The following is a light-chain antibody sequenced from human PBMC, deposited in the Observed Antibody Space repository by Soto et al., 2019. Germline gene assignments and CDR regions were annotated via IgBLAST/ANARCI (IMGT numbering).Light chain of an antibody. CDR1: QTVSSTY. CDR3: QQFCGSPPLYT. Sequence: EIVLTQSPGTLSLSPGERATLSCRASQTVSSTYLAWYQQKPGQAPRLLIYGASSRATGIPDRFSGSGSGSDFPLTLSRLEPEDFAVYYCQQFCGSPPLYTFGQGTKLEIK. V-gene: IGKV3-20*01. J-gene: IGKJ2*01. CDR2: GAS.